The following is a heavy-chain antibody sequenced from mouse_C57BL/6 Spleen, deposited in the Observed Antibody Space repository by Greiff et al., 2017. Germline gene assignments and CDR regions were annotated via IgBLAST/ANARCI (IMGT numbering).Heavy chain of an antibody. J-gene: IGHJ2*01. D-gene: IGHD2-3*01. V-gene: IGHV1-82*01. CDR1: GYAFSSSW. CDR2: IYPGDGDT. CDR3: ARSGDGYFHFDY. Sequence: QVQLQQSGPELVKPGASVKISCKASGYAFSSSWMNWVKQRPGKGLEWIGRIYPGDGDTNYNGKFKGKATLTADKSSSTAYMQLSSLTSEDSAVYFCARSGDGYFHFDYWGQGTTLTVSS.